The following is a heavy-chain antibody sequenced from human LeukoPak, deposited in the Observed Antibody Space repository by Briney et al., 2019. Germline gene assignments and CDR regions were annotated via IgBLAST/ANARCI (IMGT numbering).Heavy chain of an antibody. Sequence: ASVKVSRKASGYTFTSYGISWVRQAPGQGLEWMGWISAYNGNTNYAQKLQGRVTMTTDTSTSTAYMELRSLRSDDTAVYYCARLSSGYYFSYYYYYMDVWGKGTTVTVSS. CDR1: GYTFTSYG. J-gene: IGHJ6*03. D-gene: IGHD3-22*01. V-gene: IGHV1-18*01. CDR2: ISAYNGNT. CDR3: ARLSSGYYFSYYYYYMDV.